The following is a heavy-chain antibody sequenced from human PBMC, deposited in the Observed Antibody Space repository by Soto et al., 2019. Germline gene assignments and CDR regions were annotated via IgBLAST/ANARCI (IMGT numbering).Heavy chain of an antibody. CDR3: ARDPTLYYYGSGHFDY. CDR1: GHTLTELS. V-gene: IGHV1-24*01. Sequence: ASVKVSCKVSGHTLTELSMHWVRQAPGKGLEWMGGFDPEDGETIYAQKFQGRVTMTGDTSTGTAYMELSSLRSEDTAVYYCARDPTLYYYGSGHFDYWGQGTLVTVSS. J-gene: IGHJ4*02. CDR2: FDPEDGET. D-gene: IGHD3-10*01.